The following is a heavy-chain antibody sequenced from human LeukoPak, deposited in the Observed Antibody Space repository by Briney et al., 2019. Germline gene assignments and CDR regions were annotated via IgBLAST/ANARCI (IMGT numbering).Heavy chain of an antibody. J-gene: IGHJ6*02. V-gene: IGHV3-9*01. CDR1: GFTFDDYA. CDR2: IILNSVSI. D-gene: IGHD5-12*01. Sequence: GRSLRLSCAASGFTFDDYAMDGGGHAPGKGGEGGGGIILNSVSIGYAHSVQRRFTISSHNANNSLYLQINSLRAEDTALYYCAKDTTIVATSGGMDVWGQGTTVTVSS. CDR3: AKDTTIVATSGGMDV.